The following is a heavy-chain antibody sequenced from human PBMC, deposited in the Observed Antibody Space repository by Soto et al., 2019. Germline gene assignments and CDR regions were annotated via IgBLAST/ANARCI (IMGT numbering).Heavy chain of an antibody. J-gene: IGHJ4*02. V-gene: IGHV3-9*01. Sequence: EVQLVESGGGLVQPGRSLRLSCAASGFTFDDYAMHWVRRVPGKGLGWVSSISWNSNIIGYADSVKGRFTISRDNAKNSLYLKMNSLRPEDTALYYCAKGDPDGFCSGGRCYFDYWGQGTLVTVSS. CDR3: AKGDPDGFCSGGRCYFDY. CDR1: GFTFDDYA. D-gene: IGHD2-15*01. CDR2: ISWNSNII.